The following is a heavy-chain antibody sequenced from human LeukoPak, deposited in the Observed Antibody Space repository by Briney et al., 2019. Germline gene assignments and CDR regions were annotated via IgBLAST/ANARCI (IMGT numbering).Heavy chain of an antibody. CDR3: ARGSGSYRELDY. D-gene: IGHD1-26*01. J-gene: IGHJ4*02. CDR2: IIPILGIA. V-gene: IGHV1-69*04. CDR1: GGTFSSYA. Sequence: SVKVSCKVFGGTFSSYAISWVRQAPGQGLEWMGRIIPILGIANYAQKFQGRVTITTDESTSTAYMELSSLRSEDTAVYYCARGSGSYRELDYWGQGTLVTVSS.